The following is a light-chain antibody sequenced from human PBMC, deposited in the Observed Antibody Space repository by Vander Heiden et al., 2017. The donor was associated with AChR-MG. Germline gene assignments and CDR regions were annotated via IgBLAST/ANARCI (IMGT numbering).Light chain of an antibody. J-gene: IGKJ2*01. CDR1: QSVSSN. CDR3: HLYKTWPAYT. CDR2: GAS. V-gene: IGKV3-15*01. Sequence: EIVMTQSPATLSVSPGERATLSCRASQSVSSNLAWYQQKPGQAPRLLIYGASTRATGLPARFTRRGSGTEFTLTIRRLQSEDFAVYYCHLYKTWPAYTLGPGTRPDIK.